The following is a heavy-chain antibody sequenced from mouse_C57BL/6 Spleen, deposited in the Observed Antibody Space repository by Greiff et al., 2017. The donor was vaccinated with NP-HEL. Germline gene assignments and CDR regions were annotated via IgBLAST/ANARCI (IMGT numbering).Heavy chain of an antibody. V-gene: IGHV1-81*01. Sequence: VQLQQSGAELARPGASVKLSCKASGYTFTSYGISWVKQRTGQGLEWIGEIYPRSGNTYYNEKFKGKATLTADKSSSTAYMELRSLTSEDSAVYFCARGDYYGSSDYAMDYWGQGTSVTVSS. CDR3: ARGDYYGSSDYAMDY. CDR2: IYPRSGNT. CDR1: GYTFTSYG. D-gene: IGHD1-1*01. J-gene: IGHJ4*01.